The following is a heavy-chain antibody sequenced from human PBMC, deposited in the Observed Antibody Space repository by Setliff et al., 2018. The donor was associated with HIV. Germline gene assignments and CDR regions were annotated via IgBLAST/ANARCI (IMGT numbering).Heavy chain of an antibody. V-gene: IGHV4-59*01. CDR2: IYYSGST. D-gene: IGHD3-22*01. CDR1: GGSISSYY. J-gene: IGHJ1*01. CDR3: ARSAAYDSSFQH. Sequence: TLSLTCTVSGGSISSYYWSWIRQPPGKGLEWIGYIYYSGSTNYNPSLKSRVTISVDTSKNQFSLKLSSVTAADTAVYYCARSAAYDSSFQHWGQGTLVTVPQ.